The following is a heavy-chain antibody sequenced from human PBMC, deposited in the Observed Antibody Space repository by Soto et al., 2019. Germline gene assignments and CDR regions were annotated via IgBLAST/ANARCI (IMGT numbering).Heavy chain of an antibody. CDR2: IIPILGIA. CDR1: GCTFSSYT. J-gene: IGHJ6*03. CDR3: AIADMDG. V-gene: IGHV1-69*02. Sequence: QVQLVRSGAEVKKPGSSVKVSFKASGCTFSSYTISSVRQAPGQGLQWMGRIIPILGIANYAQKFQGRVTITADKATSTVYMELSSMRSEDKAVYYCAIADMDGWGKGTTVTVSS.